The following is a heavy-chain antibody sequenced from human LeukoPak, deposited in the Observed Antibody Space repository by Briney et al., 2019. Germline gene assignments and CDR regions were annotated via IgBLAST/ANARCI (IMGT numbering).Heavy chain of an antibody. J-gene: IGHJ4*02. CDR1: GFTFSSYG. CDR3: ARDQASYAIYYFDY. Sequence: GGSLRLSCAASGFTFSSYGMHWVRQAPGKGLEWVAGIWFDGSNKYHADSVKGRFTISRDNSKNTLYLYMNSLRAEDTALYYCARDQASYAIYYFDYWGQGTLVTVSS. CDR2: IWFDGSNK. D-gene: IGHD1-26*01. V-gene: IGHV3-33*01.